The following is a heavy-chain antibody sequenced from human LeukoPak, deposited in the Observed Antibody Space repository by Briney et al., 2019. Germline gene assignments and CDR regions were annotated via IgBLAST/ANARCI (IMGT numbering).Heavy chain of an antibody. Sequence: PGGSLRLSCAASGFTFSRYWMSWVRQAPGKGLEWVANIKQDGSEKYYVDSVKGRFTISRDNAKNSLYLQMNSLRAEDTAVYYCARDGAAAATDFDYWGQGTLVTVSS. D-gene: IGHD6-13*01. CDR1: GFTFSRYW. V-gene: IGHV3-7*01. CDR3: ARDGAAAATDFDY. CDR2: IKQDGSEK. J-gene: IGHJ4*02.